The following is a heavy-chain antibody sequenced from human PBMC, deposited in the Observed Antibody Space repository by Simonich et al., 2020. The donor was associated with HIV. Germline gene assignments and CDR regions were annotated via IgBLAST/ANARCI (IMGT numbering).Heavy chain of an antibody. CDR2: INHSGCT. D-gene: IGHD1-26*01. CDR3: ARLTASGLGEYFQH. Sequence: QVQLQQRGAGLLKPSATLSPTCAVHGGSFSGYYWRMVRQPPRKGLEWLGEINHSGCTHYNPSLKCRVTISVEPSKNQFSLKLSSVTAADTAVYYCARLTASGLGEYFQHWGQGTLVTVSS. J-gene: IGHJ1*01. CDR1: GGSFSGYY. V-gene: IGHV4-34*01.